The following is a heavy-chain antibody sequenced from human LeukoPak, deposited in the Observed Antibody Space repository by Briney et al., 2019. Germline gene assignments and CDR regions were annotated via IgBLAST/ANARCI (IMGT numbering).Heavy chain of an antibody. CDR3: AKVLRGYRSDHF. D-gene: IGHD5-18*01. CDR2: ISGSSNDI. Sequence: PGGSLRLSCAASGFTFSDSYMSWIRQAPGKGLEWVSYISGSSNDINYADSVKGRFTVSRDNTKNSLFLQMNSLRVEDTAVYYCAKVLRGYRSDHFWGQGTLVTVSS. CDR1: GFTFSDSY. J-gene: IGHJ4*02. V-gene: IGHV3-11*06.